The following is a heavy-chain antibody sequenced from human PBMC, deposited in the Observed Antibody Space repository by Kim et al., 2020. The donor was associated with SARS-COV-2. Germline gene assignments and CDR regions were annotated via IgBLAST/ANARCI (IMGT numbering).Heavy chain of an antibody. Sequence: VKDRFTISRDTSKTTLNLQMNNLRAEDTAVYYCAKELRKYCSGGSCHLEYWGQGTLVTVSS. D-gene: IGHD2-15*01. J-gene: IGHJ4*02. V-gene: IGHV3-33*03. CDR3: AKELRKYCSGGSCHLEY.